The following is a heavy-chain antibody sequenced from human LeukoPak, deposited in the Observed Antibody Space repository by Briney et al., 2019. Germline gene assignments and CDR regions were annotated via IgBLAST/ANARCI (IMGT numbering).Heavy chain of an antibody. CDR2: ISAYNGNT. CDR1: VYTFTSYG. D-gene: IGHD3-22*01. V-gene: IGHV1-18*01. J-gene: IGHJ4*02. CDR3: ARSGYDSSEDY. Sequence: ASVKVSCKASVYTFTSYGISWVRQAPGQGLEWMGWISAYNGNTNYAQKPQGTFTITTDTSTSTAYQELESLRSDDTAVYYCARSGYDSSEDYWGQGTLVTVSS.